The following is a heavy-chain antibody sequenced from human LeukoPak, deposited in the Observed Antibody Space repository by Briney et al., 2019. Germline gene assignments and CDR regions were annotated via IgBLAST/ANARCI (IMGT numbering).Heavy chain of an antibody. CDR3: ARGQFWSGFRRWWFAS. J-gene: IGHJ5*01. CDR2: MNPNSGNT. D-gene: IGHD3-3*01. CDR1: GYTFTSYD. Sequence: ASVKVSCKASGYTFTSYDINWVRQATGQGLEWMGWMNPNSGNTGYAQKFQGRVTITRNTSISTAYMELSSLRSEDTAVYYCARGQFWSGFRRWWFASWGQGPLVTVPS. V-gene: IGHV1-8*03.